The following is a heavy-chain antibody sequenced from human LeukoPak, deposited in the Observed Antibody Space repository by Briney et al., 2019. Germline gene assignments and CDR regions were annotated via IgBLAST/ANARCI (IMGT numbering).Heavy chain of an antibody. D-gene: IGHD5-18*01. CDR2: ISGSGDTT. V-gene: IGHV3-23*01. Sequence: GGSLRLSCAASRFTFSSYTMSWVRQAPGKGLEWVSAISGSGDTTYYADSVKGRFTISRDNAKNSLYLQMNSLRAEDTAVYYCARVKRIQLWVFDYWGQGTLVTVSS. CDR3: ARVKRIQLWVFDY. J-gene: IGHJ4*02. CDR1: RFTFSSYT.